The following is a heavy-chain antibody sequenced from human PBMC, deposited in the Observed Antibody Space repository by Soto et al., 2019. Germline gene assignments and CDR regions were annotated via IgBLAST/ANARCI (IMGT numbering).Heavy chain of an antibody. D-gene: IGHD5-12*01. CDR3: ARDRRHIVATSDAFDI. V-gene: IGHV6-1*01. CDR2: TCYRSKWYN. Sequence: SQTLSLTCAISGDSVSSNSAAWNWIRQSPSRGLEWLGRTCYRSKWYNDYAVSVKSQITIDADTSRNQFSLQLNSVTPEDTAVYYCARDRRHIVATSDAFDIWGQGTMVTVSS. J-gene: IGHJ3*02. CDR1: GDSVSSNSAA.